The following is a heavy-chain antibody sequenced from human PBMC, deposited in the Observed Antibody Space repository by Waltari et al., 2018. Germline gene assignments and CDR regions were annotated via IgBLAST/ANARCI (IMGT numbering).Heavy chain of an antibody. CDR2: IYYSGST. J-gene: IGHJ4*02. CDR1: GGSISSYY. D-gene: IGHD6-13*01. CDR3: ASIAAAAYFDY. V-gene: IGHV4-59*01. Sequence: QVQLQESGPGLVKPSETLSLTCTVSGGSISSYYWSWIRQPPGKGLEWIGYIYYSGSTNYNPSLKSRVTISVDTSKNQFSLKLSSVTAADTAVYYCASIAAAAYFDYWGQGTLVTVSS.